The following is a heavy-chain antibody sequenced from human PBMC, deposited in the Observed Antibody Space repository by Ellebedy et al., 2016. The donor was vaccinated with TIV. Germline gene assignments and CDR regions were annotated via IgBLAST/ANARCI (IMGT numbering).Heavy chain of an antibody. CDR3: ARDTTVTTSLAFDI. CDR1: GGSVSSGSYY. J-gene: IGHJ3*02. D-gene: IGHD4-17*01. CDR2: IYYSGST. Sequence: SETLSLTCTVSGGSVSSGSYYWSWIRQPPGKGLEWIGYIYYSGSTNYNPSLKSRVTISVDTSKNQFSLKLSSVTAADTAVYYCARDTTVTTSLAFDIWGQGTMVTVSS. V-gene: IGHV4-61*01.